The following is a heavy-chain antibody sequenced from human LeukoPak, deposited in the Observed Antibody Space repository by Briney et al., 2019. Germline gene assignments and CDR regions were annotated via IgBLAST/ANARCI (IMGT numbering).Heavy chain of an antibody. V-gene: IGHV1-2*02. J-gene: IGHJ4*02. CDR1: EYNFNGYY. Sequence: ASVKVSCKAFEYNFNGYYIHWVRQAPREGLEWMGWINPNSGDTKSSQKFQGRVTMTEDTSTDTAYMELSSLRSEDTAVYYCATDAIEYSSSYGHYWGQGTLVTVSS. CDR2: INPNSGDT. D-gene: IGHD6-6*01. CDR3: ATDAIEYSSSYGHY.